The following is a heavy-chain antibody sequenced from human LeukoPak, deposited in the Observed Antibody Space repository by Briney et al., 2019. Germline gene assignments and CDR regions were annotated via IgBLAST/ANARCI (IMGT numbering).Heavy chain of an antibody. CDR3: ARGTSPFNQVGATLWFDP. V-gene: IGHV1-69*13. CDR2: IIPIFGTA. D-gene: IGHD1-26*01. J-gene: IGHJ5*02. CDR1: GGTFSSYA. Sequence: PVKVSCKASGGTFSSYAISWVRQAPGQGLEWMGGIIPIFGTANYAQKFQGRVTITADESTSTAYMELSSLRSEDTAVYYCARGTSPFNQVGATLWFDPWGQGTLVTVSS.